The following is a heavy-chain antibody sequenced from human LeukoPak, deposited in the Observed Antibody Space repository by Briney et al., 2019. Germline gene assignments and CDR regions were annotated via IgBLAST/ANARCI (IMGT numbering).Heavy chain of an antibody. D-gene: IGHD4-17*01. CDR1: GGTFSSYA. V-gene: IGHV1-69*13. J-gene: IGHJ6*02. Sequence: GASVNVSCTVSGGTFSSYAISWGRQAPGQGLEWMGGIIPIFGTANYAQKFQGRVTITADESTSTAYMELSSLRSEDTAVYYCALATTNYYYYGMDVWGQGTTVTVSS. CDR2: IIPIFGTA. CDR3: ALATTNYYYYGMDV.